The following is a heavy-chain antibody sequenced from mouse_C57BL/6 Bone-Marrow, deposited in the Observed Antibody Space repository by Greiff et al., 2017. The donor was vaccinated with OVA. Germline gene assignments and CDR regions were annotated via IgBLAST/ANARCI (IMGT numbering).Heavy chain of an antibody. J-gene: IGHJ1*03. CDR1: GFNIKDDY. Sequence: VQLQQSGAELVRPGASVKLSCTASGFNIKDDYMHWVKQRPEQGLEWIGWIDPENGDTEYASKFQGKATITADTSSNTAYLQLSSLTSEDTAVYYCTGDYYGSSYWYFDVWGTGTTVTVSS. CDR2: IDPENGDT. V-gene: IGHV14-4*01. CDR3: TGDYYGSSYWYFDV. D-gene: IGHD1-1*01.